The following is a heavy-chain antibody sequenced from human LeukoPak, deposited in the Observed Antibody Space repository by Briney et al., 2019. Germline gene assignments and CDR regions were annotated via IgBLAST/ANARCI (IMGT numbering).Heavy chain of an antibody. CDR2: ISAYNGNT. CDR1: GHTFTSYG. D-gene: IGHD5-12*01. CDR3: ARHGRGGYDVPANHNYYYGMDV. Sequence: ASVKVSCKASGHTFTSYGISWVRQAPGQGLEWMGWISAYNGNTNYAQKLQGRVTMTTDTSTSTAYMELRSLRSDDTAVYYCARHGRGGYDVPANHNYYYGMDVWGQGTTVTVSS. J-gene: IGHJ6*02. V-gene: IGHV1-18*01.